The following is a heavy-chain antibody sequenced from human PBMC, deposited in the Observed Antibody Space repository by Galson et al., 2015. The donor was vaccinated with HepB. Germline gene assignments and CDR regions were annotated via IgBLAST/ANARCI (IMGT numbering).Heavy chain of an antibody. V-gene: IGHV4-38-2*02. Sequence: SETLSLTCTVSGYSISSGYYWGWIRQPPGKGLEWIGSIYHSGSTYYNPSLKSRVTISVDTSKNQFSLKLSSVTAADTAVYYCATGPVAYCGGDCGDFDYWGQGTLVTVSS. D-gene: IGHD2-21*02. CDR1: GYSISSGYY. CDR2: IYHSGST. J-gene: IGHJ4*02. CDR3: ATGPVAYCGGDCGDFDY.